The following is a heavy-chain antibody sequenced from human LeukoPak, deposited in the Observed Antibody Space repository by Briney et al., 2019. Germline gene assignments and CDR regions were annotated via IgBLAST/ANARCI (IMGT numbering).Heavy chain of an antibody. CDR3: ASHPQGAKQVTIEN. V-gene: IGHV1-2*02. CDR2: INPNSGGT. CDR1: GYTFTGYY. Sequence: ASVKVSCKASGYTFTGYYMHWVRQAPGQGLEWMGWINPNSGGTNYAQKFQGRVTMTRDTSISTAYMELSRLRSDDTAVYYCASHPQGAKQVTIENWGQGTLVTVSS. J-gene: IGHJ4*02. D-gene: IGHD4-17*01.